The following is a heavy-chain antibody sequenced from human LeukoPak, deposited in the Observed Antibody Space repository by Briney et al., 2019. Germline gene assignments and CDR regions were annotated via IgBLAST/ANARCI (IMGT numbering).Heavy chain of an antibody. Sequence: ASVKVSCKASGYTFTSYYMHWVRQAPGQGLEWMGWINPNSGGTNYAQKFQGRVTMTRDTSISTAYMELSRLRSDDTAVYYCARAIGIWFVFDYWGQGTLVTVSS. CDR2: INPNSGGT. J-gene: IGHJ4*02. CDR1: GYTFTSYY. V-gene: IGHV1-2*02. CDR3: ARAIGIWFVFDY. D-gene: IGHD2-21*01.